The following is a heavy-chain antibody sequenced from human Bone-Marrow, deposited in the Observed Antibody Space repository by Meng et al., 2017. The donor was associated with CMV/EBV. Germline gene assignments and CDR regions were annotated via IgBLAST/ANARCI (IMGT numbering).Heavy chain of an antibody. V-gene: IGHV3-30*04. Sequence: GESLKISCAASGFTFSSYAMHWVRQAPGKGLEWVAVISYDGSNKYYADSVKGRFTISRDNSKNTLYLQMNSLRAEDTAVYYCARAGPGYCSGGSCYSDYYYYGMDVWGQGTTVTVSS. D-gene: IGHD2-15*01. CDR3: ARAGPGYCSGGSCYSDYYYYGMDV. CDR1: GFTFSSYA. J-gene: IGHJ6*02. CDR2: ISYDGSNK.